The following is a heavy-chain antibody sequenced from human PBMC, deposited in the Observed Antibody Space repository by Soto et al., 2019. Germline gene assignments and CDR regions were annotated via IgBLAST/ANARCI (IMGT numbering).Heavy chain of an antibody. V-gene: IGHV4-31*03. Sequence: SETLSLTCTVSGGSISSGGYYWSWIRQHPGKGLEWIGYIYYSGSTYYNPSLKSRVTISVDTSKNQFSLKLSSVTAADTAVYYCARLIWFGELLLSRLRFDPWGQGTLVTVSS. D-gene: IGHD3-10*01. J-gene: IGHJ5*02. CDR1: GGSISSGGYY. CDR3: ARLIWFGELLLSRLRFDP. CDR2: IYYSGST.